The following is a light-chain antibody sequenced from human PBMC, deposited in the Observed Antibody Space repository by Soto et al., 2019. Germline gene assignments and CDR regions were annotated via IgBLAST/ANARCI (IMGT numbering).Light chain of an antibody. CDR2: DVS. J-gene: IGLJ1*01. CDR1: SSDVGGYNY. CDR3: SSYTSSSTYV. V-gene: IGLV2-14*01. Sequence: QSALTQPASVSASPGQSITISCTGTSSDVGGYNYVSWYQQHPGKAPKLMIHDVSDRPSGVSNRFSGSKSGNTASLIISGLQAEDEADYYCSSYTSSSTYVFGTGTKVTVL.